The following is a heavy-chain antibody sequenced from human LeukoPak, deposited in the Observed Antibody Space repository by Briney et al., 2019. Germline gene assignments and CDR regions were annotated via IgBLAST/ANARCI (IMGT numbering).Heavy chain of an antibody. V-gene: IGHV1-8*03. D-gene: IGHD2-2*02. Sequence: GASVKVSCKASGYTFTSYDINWVRQATGQGLEWMGWMNPNSGNTGYAQKFQGRVTITRNTSISTAYMELSSLRSEDTAVYYSARGPQRRAYCSSTSCYRDYYYMDVWGKGTTVTVSS. CDR2: MNPNSGNT. CDR3: ARGPQRRAYCSSTSCYRDYYYMDV. CDR1: GYTFTSYD. J-gene: IGHJ6*03.